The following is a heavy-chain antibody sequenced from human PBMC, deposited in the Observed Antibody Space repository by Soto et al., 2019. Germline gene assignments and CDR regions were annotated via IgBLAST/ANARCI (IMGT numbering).Heavy chain of an antibody. D-gene: IGHD2-21*01. CDR3: ASYSADYFDY. V-gene: IGHV4-59*01. J-gene: IGHJ4*02. Sequence: SETLSVTCTVSGGSTSRYYCGWIRQPPGKGLEWIGYIYYSGSTNYNPSLKSRVTISVDTSKNQFSLKLSSVTAADTAVYYCASYSADYFDYWGQGTLVTVS. CDR1: GGSTSRYY. CDR2: IYYSGST.